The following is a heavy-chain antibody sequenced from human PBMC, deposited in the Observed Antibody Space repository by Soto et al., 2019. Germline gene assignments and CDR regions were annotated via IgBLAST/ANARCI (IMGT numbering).Heavy chain of an antibody. J-gene: IGHJ5*02. CDR1: GFTLTNYG. D-gene: IGHD3-3*01. V-gene: IGHV1-18*01. CDR3: ARGKVLLRFLEWLCLLDP. CDR2: ISAYNGNT. Sequence: GASVKVSCKASGFTLTNYGLSWVRQAPGQRVEWMGWISAYNGNTNYAQKLQGGVTMTTDTSTSTAYMELRSLRSDDTAVYYCARGKVLLRFLEWLCLLDPWGQGTLVIVSS.